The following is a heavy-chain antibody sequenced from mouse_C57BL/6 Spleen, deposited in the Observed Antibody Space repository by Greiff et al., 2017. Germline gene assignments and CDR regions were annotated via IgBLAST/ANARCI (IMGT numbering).Heavy chain of an antibody. J-gene: IGHJ4*01. CDR1: GYTFTSYW. D-gene: IGHD2-1*01. V-gene: IGHV1-55*01. Sequence: QVQLQQPGAELVKPGASVKMSCKASGYTFTSYWLTWVKQRPGQGLEWIGDIYPGSGSTNYNEKFKSKATLTVDTSSSTAYMQLSSLTSEDSAVYYCARGAHYGKGAMDYWGQGTSGTVSS. CDR2: IYPGSGST. CDR3: ARGAHYGKGAMDY.